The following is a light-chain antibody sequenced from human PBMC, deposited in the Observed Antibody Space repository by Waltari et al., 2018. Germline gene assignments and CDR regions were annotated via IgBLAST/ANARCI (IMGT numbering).Light chain of an antibody. V-gene: IGLV2-8*01. Sequence: QSALTQPPSASGSPGQSVTIHCPGTSSDVGAYTDVSCYQQHPGKAPNLLIYEVSKRASGFPDRFSGSKSGNTASLTVSGLQAEDEADYYCASRGASKVFGGGTKLTVL. J-gene: IGLJ2*01. CDR1: SSDVGAYTD. CDR2: EVS. CDR3: ASRGASKV.